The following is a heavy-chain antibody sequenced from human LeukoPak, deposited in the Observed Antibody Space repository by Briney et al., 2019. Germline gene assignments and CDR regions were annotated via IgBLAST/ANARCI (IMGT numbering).Heavy chain of an antibody. CDR2: IYSGGST. CDR3: ARGRDGYNSGIFDY. V-gene: IGHV3-53*04. J-gene: IGHJ4*02. D-gene: IGHD5-24*01. CDR1: GFTVRSNY. Sequence: ESGGSLRLSCAASGFTVRSNYMSWVRQAPGKGLEWVSVIYSGGSTYYADSVKGRFTISRHNSKNTLYLQMNSLRAEDTAVYYCARGRDGYNSGIFDYWGQGTLVTVSS.